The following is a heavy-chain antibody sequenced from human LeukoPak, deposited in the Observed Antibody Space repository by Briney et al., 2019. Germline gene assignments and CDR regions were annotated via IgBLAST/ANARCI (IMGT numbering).Heavy chain of an antibody. J-gene: IGHJ1*01. CDR3: LYGGYFQH. Sequence: GGSLRLSCAASGFTFSSYWMHWVRQVPNQGLMWVSRINSDETISEYVDSVNGRFTISRDNAKNTPYLQMNSLRAEDTAVYFCLYGGYFQHWGQGTLVTASS. D-gene: IGHD3-16*01. CDR1: GFTFSSYW. CDR2: INSDETIS. V-gene: IGHV3-74*01.